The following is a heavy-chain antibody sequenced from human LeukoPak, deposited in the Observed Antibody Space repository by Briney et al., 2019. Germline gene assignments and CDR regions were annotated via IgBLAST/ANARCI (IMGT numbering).Heavy chain of an antibody. CDR1: GFTFSSYW. CDR3: ARGLRFFDL. Sequence: GGSLRLSCAASGFTFSSYWMSWVRQAPGKGLEWVANIKRDGSEQYYVDSVKGRFTISRDNAKISLHLQMNSLRDEGTAVYYCARGLRFFDLWGRGTLVTVSS. CDR2: IKRDGSEQ. V-gene: IGHV3-7*01. J-gene: IGHJ2*01.